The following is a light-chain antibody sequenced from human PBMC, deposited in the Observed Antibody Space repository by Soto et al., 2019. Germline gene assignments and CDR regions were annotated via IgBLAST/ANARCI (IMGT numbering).Light chain of an antibody. J-gene: IGKJ1*01. Sequence: DIQMTQSPSSVSASVGDRVTITCRATQDISSWLAWYQQKPGKAPKLLIYAASSLQSGVPSRFSGSGSGTDFTLTISSLQPEDFAVYYCHQFATTRSFGQGTKVDMK. CDR2: AAS. CDR1: QDISSW. CDR3: HQFATTRS. V-gene: IGKV1-12*01.